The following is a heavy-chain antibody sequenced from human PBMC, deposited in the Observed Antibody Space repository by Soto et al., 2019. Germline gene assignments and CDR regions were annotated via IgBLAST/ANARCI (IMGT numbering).Heavy chain of an antibody. CDR3: ARDYVVRGVIADYYYYYGMDV. CDR1: GGSISSYY. V-gene: IGHV4-59*01. Sequence: SETLSLTCTVSGGSISSYYWSWIRQPPGKGLEWIGYIYYSGSTNYNPSLKSRVTISVDTSKNQFSLKLSSVTAADTAVYYCARDYVVRGVIADYYYYYGMDVWGQGTTVTVSS. D-gene: IGHD3-10*01. J-gene: IGHJ6*02. CDR2: IYYSGST.